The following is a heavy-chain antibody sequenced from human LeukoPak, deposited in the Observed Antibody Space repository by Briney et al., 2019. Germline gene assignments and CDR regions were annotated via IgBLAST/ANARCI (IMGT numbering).Heavy chain of an antibody. V-gene: IGHV3-23*01. Sequence: GGSLRLSCAASGFTFSSFTLSWFRQAPGKGLNWVSAISGSGGSTYYADSVKGRFTISRDNSKNTLYLQMTSLRAEDTAVYYCARSYGYGVDAFDIWGQGTMVTVSS. CDR2: ISGSGGST. CDR3: ARSYGYGVDAFDI. CDR1: GFTFSSFT. J-gene: IGHJ3*02. D-gene: IGHD5-18*01.